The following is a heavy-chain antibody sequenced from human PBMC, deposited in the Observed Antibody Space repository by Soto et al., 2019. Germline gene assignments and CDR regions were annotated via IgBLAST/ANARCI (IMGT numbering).Heavy chain of an antibody. CDR3: PTHKPGGPLEY. V-gene: IGHV4-39*01. CDR2: FYYGGNT. D-gene: IGHD3-10*01. CDR1: GRSITNSNFY. J-gene: IGHJ4*02. Sequence: QLQLQESGPGLVKPSETLSLTCTVSGRSITNSNFYWGWIRQPPGEGLDWIGGFYYGGNTYYNPSLKSRVTISVDTSKNQFSLNLSSVTAADTDVYYCPTHKPGGPLEYWGQGTLFTVSS.